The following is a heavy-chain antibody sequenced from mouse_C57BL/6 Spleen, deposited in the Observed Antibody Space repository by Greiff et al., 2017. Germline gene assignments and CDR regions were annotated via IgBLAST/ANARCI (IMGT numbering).Heavy chain of an antibody. V-gene: IGHV1-52*01. D-gene: IGHD2-12*01. CDR3: ARTCYYDDVDC. J-gene: IGHJ4*01. CDR2: IDPSDSET. CDR1: GYTFTSYW. Sequence: VQLQQPGAELVRPGSSVKLSCKASGYTFTSYWMHWVKQRPIQGLEWIGNIDPSDSETHYNQKFKDKATLTVDKSSSTAYMQLSSLTSEDSAVYYCARTCYYDDVDCWGQGTSVTVSS.